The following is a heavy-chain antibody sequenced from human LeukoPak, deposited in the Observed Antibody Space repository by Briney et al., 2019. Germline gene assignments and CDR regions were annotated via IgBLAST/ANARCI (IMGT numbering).Heavy chain of an antibody. J-gene: IGHJ3*02. V-gene: IGHV3-53*05. CDR3: AKGIAAAGMPDAFDI. Sequence: GGSLRLSCAASGFTVSSNYMSWVRQAPGKGLEWVSVIYSGGSTYYADSVKGRFTISRDNSKNTLYLQMNSLRAEDTAVYYCAKGIAAAGMPDAFDIWGQGTMVTVSS. CDR2: IYSGGST. CDR1: GFTVSSNY. D-gene: IGHD6-13*01.